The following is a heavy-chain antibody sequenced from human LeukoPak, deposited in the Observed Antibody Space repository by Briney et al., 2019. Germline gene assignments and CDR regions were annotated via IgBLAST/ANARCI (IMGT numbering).Heavy chain of an antibody. Sequence: GGSLRLSCAASGFTFSSYWMSWVRQAPGKGLEWVANIKQDGSEKYYVDSVKGRFTISRDNAKNSLYLQMNSLRVEDTGIYYCARGGAARPDYWGQGVLVTVAS. CDR2: IKQDGSEK. CDR3: ARGGAARPDY. V-gene: IGHV3-7*01. J-gene: IGHJ4*02. D-gene: IGHD6-6*01. CDR1: GFTFSSYW.